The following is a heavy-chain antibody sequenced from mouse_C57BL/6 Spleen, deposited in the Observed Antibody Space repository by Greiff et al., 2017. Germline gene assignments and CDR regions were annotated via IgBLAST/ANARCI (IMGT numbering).Heavy chain of an antibody. V-gene: IGHV1-42*01. CDR3: ARDGDGYYFDY. Sequence: VQLKESGPELVKPGASVKISCKASGYSFTGYYMNWVKQSPEKSLEWIGEINPSTGGTTYNQKFKAKATLTVDKSSSTAYMQLKSLTSEDSAVYYCARDGDGYYFDYWGQGTTLTVSS. CDR2: INPSTGGT. CDR1: GYSFTGYY. D-gene: IGHD1-2*01. J-gene: IGHJ2*01.